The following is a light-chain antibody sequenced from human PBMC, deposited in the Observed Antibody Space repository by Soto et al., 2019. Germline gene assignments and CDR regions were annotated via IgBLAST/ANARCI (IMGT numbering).Light chain of an antibody. V-gene: IGLV1-40*01. CDR1: SSNIGAAYD. CDR2: GNN. J-gene: IGLJ3*02. Sequence: QSVLTQPPSVSGAPGQKVTISCTRSSSNIGAAYDVHWYQHLPGTAPKLLIYGNNNRPSGVPDRFSGSKSGTSASLAITGLQAEGEADYYCQSYDSSLSGWVFGGGTKLTVL. CDR3: QSYDSSLSGWV.